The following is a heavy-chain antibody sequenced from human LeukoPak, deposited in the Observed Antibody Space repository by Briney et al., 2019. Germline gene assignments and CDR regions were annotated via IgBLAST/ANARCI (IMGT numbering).Heavy chain of an antibody. CDR1: GFTFDDYG. CDR3: ARGGPRGGYYYYYMDV. Sequence: GGSLRLSCAASGFTFDDYGMSWVRQAPGKGLEWVSGINWNGGSTGYADSVKGRFTISRDNAKNSLYLQMNSLRAEDTALYYCARGGPRGGYYYYYMDVWGKGTTVTVSS. CDR2: INWNGGST. V-gene: IGHV3-20*04. D-gene: IGHD3-16*01. J-gene: IGHJ6*03.